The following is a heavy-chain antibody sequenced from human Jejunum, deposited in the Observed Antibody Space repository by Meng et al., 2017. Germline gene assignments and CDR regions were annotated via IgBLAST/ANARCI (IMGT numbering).Heavy chain of an antibody. CDR3: ARRQVNTIGVWFDP. J-gene: IGHJ5*02. Sequence: SGPTLVKPTQTLTLTCTVSGFSLSTSGVGVGWIRQSPGKALEWLALIYWDDDERYSPSLKSRLTITKDTSKNQVVLTMTNLDPVDTGTYYCARRQVNTIGVWFDPWGQGTLVTVSS. V-gene: IGHV2-5*02. CDR2: IYWDDDE. CDR1: GFSLSTSGVG. D-gene: IGHD3-3*01.